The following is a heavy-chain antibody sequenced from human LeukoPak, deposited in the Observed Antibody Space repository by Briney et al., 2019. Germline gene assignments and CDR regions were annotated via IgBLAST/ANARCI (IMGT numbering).Heavy chain of an antibody. J-gene: IGHJ4*02. D-gene: IGHD3-3*01. Sequence: EGSLRLSCAASGSGFTVSSSYMSWVRQAPGKGLEWVSVIYTGGSTYYADSVKGRFTISRDNSKNTLYLQMNSLRAEDTAVYYCASSRFWSGFTVNYWGQGTLVTVSS. V-gene: IGHV3-53*01. CDR2: IYTGGST. CDR3: ASSRFWSGFTVNY. CDR1: GSGFTVSSSY.